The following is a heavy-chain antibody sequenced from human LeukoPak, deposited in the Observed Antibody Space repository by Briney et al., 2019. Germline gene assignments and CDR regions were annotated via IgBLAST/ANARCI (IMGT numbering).Heavy chain of an antibody. D-gene: IGHD2-2*01. CDR3: ARGRQGYQLLSVY. CDR2: INPNSGGT. Sequence: GASVKVPFKASGYTFTGYYMHWVRQAPGQGLEWLGWINPNSGGTNYAQKFQGRVTMTRDTSISTAYMELSRLRSDDTAVYYCARGRQGYQLLSVYWGQGTLVTVSS. V-gene: IGHV1-2*02. J-gene: IGHJ4*02. CDR1: GYTFTGYY.